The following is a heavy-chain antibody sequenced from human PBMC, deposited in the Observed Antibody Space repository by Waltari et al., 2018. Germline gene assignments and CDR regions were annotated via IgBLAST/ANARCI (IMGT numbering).Heavy chain of an antibody. Sequence: QVQLQQWGAGLLKPSETLSLTCAVYGGSFSGYYWSWIRQPPGKGLEWIGEINHSGSTNYNPSLKSRVTISVDTSKNQFSLKLSSVTAADTAVYYCARGVATGPSLYYFDYWGQGTLVTVSS. CDR1: GGSFSGYY. V-gene: IGHV4-34*01. CDR2: INHSGST. D-gene: IGHD5-12*01. J-gene: IGHJ4*02. CDR3: ARGVATGPSLYYFDY.